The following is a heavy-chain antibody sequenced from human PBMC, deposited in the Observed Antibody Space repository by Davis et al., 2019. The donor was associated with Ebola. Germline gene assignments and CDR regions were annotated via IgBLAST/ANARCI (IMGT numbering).Heavy chain of an antibody. J-gene: IGHJ4*02. V-gene: IGHV3-7*01. D-gene: IGHD1-26*01. Sequence: GESLKISCAASGFIFSDYWMSWVRQAPGKGLEWVANIQRDGSEKYYMDSVKGRFIISRDNAKNSLSLQMNSLRAEDTAVYYWARDFDSGTIIDYWGQGTLVTVSS. CDR1: GFIFSDYW. CDR2: IQRDGSEK. CDR3: ARDFDSGTIIDY.